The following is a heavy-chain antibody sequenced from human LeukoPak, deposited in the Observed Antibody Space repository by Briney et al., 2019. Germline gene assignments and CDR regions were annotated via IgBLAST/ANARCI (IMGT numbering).Heavy chain of an antibody. D-gene: IGHD5-18*01. Sequence: ASVKVSCKASGYTFTGYYMHWVRQAPGQGLEGMGWINPNSGGTNYAQMFQGRVTMTRDTSISTAYMELSRLRSDDTAVYYCARGRGYSNKPPIWGQGTLVTVSS. CDR2: INPNSGGT. CDR3: ARGRGYSNKPPI. J-gene: IGHJ4*02. V-gene: IGHV1-2*02. CDR1: GYTFTGYY.